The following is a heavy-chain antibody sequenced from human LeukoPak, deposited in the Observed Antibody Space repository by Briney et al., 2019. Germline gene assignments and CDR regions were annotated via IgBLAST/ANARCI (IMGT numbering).Heavy chain of an antibody. J-gene: IGHJ2*01. D-gene: IGHD7-27*01. CDR3: ARAGVGWYFDL. V-gene: IGHV3-15*01. CDR1: GFTFSHAW. Sequence: GGSLRLSCAASGFTFSHAWMNWVRQAPGKGLEWVGRLKSKADGETTDYAAPVKGRFTMSRDDSKDTLYLQMNSLKTEDTAVYYCARAGVGWYFDLWGRGTLVAVSS. CDR2: LKSKADGETT.